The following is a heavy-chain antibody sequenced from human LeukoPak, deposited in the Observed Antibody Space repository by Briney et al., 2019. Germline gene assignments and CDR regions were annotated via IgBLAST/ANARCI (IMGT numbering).Heavy chain of an antibody. V-gene: IGHV3-23*01. Sequence: TGGSLRLSCAXXGXXXXXXXXXXXXXXPGXGLXWVXXISGSGXXXXXADSVKGRFTISRDNSKNTLYLQMNSLRAEDTAVYYCAKPPPGYYGMDVWGQGTTVTVSS. CDR3: AKPPPGYYGMDV. CDR1: GXXXXXXX. J-gene: IGHJ6*02. CDR2: ISGSGXXX. D-gene: IGHD7-27*01.